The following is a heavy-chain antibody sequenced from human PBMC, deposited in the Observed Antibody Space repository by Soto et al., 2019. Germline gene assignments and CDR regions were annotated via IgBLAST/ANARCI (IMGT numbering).Heavy chain of an antibody. CDR1: GGSITTGGRY. V-gene: IGHV4-31*02. D-gene: IGHD1-1*01. J-gene: IGHJ3*02. CDR2: IYYSGNT. CDR3: AQALVFTGGDGFDI. Sequence: QVRLQEWGPGLVKPSQTLSLKCSVSGGSITTGGRYWSWIRQLPGKGLEWIGDIYYSGNTYYNASLKSGVTISVEAAKNQFSLKLSCVTAADTAVYYCAQALVFTGGDGFDIWGQGRLVTVSS.